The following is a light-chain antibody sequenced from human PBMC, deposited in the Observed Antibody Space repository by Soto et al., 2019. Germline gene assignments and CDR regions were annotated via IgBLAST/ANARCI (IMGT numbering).Light chain of an antibody. Sequence: DIVMTQSPATLSLSPGDRATLSCTASQTVSTNVAWYQQKPGQAPRLLIYDSSTRATGIPARFSGSGSGTEFTLTISSLQSEDFAVYYCQQYNNWPPRWTFGQGTKVDIK. V-gene: IGKV3-15*01. CDR3: QQYNNWPPRWT. J-gene: IGKJ1*01. CDR1: QTVSTN. CDR2: DSS.